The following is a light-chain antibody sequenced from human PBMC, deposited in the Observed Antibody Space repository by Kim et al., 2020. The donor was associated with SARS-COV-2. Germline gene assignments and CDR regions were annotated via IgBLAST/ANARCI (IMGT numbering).Light chain of an antibody. J-gene: IGLJ3*02. CDR2: YDS. Sequence: SYELIQPPSVSVAPGKTARITCGGNNIGNKNVHWYQQKPGQAPVLVSNYDSDRPSGIPERFSGSNSGSTATLTISRVEAGDEADYYCQVWDSSSDNWVFGGGTQLTVL. V-gene: IGLV3-21*04. CDR1: NIGNKN. CDR3: QVWDSSSDNWV.